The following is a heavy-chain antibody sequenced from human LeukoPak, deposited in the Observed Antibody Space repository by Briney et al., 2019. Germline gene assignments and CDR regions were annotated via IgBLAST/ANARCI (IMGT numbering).Heavy chain of an antibody. D-gene: IGHD2-21*01. CDR1: GGSFSGYY. CDR3: ARLGILRQLFDY. Sequence: SETLSLTCAVYGGSFSGYYWSWIRQPPGKGLEWIGSIYYSGSTYYNPSLKSRVTISVDTSKNQFSLKLSSVTAADTAVYYCARLGILRQLFDYWGQGTLVTVSS. CDR2: IYYSGST. J-gene: IGHJ4*02. V-gene: IGHV4-34*01.